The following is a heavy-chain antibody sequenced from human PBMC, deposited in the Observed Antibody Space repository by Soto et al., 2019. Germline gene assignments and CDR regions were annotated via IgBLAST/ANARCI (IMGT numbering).Heavy chain of an antibody. CDR1: GGSISSSSYY. V-gene: IGHV4-39*01. J-gene: IGHJ5*02. CDR2: IYYSGST. CDR3: ARRIGYCSGGSCYSSWFDP. D-gene: IGHD2-15*01. Sequence: SETLSLTCTVSGGSISSSSYYWGWIRQPPGKGLEWIGSIYYSGSTYYNPSLKSRVTISVDTSKNQFSLKLSSVTAADTAVYYCARRIGYCSGGSCYSSWFDPWGQGTLVTVSS.